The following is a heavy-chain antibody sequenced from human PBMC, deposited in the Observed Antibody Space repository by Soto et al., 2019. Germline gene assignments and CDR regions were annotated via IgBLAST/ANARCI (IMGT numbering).Heavy chain of an antibody. CDR2: ISGSGGSI. Sequence: EVQLFESGGGLVQPGGSLRLSCAASGFTFSSYSMSWVRQAPGKGLEWVSYISGSGGSIYYADSVKSRFTISRDNPKNIVYMQMNSLRAEDTAIYYCAKDAYCSGGSCYDSRLPFDIWGQGTVVTVSS. V-gene: IGHV3-23*01. CDR1: GFTFSSYS. D-gene: IGHD2-15*01. J-gene: IGHJ3*02. CDR3: AKDAYCSGGSCYDSRLPFDI.